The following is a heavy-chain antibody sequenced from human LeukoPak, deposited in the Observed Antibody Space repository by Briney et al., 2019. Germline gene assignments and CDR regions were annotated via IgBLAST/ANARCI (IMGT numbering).Heavy chain of an antibody. V-gene: IGHV3-20*01. CDR3: ARDTYCGGDCYSPGEFDP. J-gene: IGHJ5*02. Sequence: GGSLRLSCAASGFTFSSYAMSWVRQAPGKGLEWVSGINWNGGSTGYADSVKGRFTISRDNAKNSLYLQMNSLRAEDTALYHCARDTYCGGDCYSPGEFDPWGQGTLVTVSS. D-gene: IGHD2-21*02. CDR2: INWNGGST. CDR1: GFTFSSYA.